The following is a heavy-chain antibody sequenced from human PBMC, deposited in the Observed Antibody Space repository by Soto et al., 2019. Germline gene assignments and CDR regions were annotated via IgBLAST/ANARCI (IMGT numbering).Heavy chain of an antibody. CDR1: GGSISSYY. CDR2: IYYSGST. Sequence: SETLSLTCTVSGGSISSYYWSWIRQPPGKGLEWIGYIYYSGSTNYNPSLKSRVTISVETSKNQFSLKLSSVTAADTAVYYCARLQYSSGWYFDYWGQGTLVTVSS. D-gene: IGHD6-19*01. CDR3: ARLQYSSGWYFDY. J-gene: IGHJ4*02. V-gene: IGHV4-59*08.